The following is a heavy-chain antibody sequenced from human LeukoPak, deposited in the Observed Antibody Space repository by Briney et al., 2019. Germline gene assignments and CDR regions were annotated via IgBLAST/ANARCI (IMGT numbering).Heavy chain of an antibody. D-gene: IGHD2-2*01. Sequence: PGGSLRLSCAASGFTFSNFTISWVRQAPGKGLEWVSSIIGVGSFTYYADSVKDRFTISRDDAKNSVYLQMNRLRAQDTAVHYCARSRPIVVVPAAIAFDTWGQGTVVTVSS. CDR3: ARSRPIVVVPAAIAFDT. CDR2: IIGVGSFT. CDR1: GFTFSNFT. V-gene: IGHV3-21*01. J-gene: IGHJ3*02.